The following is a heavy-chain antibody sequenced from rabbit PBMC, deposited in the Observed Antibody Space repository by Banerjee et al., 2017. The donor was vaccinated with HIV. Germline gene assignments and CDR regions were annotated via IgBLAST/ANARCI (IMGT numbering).Heavy chain of an antibody. CDR1: GFSFSSSYY. Sequence: QSLEESGGDLVQPEGSLTLTCTASGFSFSSSYYMYWVRQAPGKGLEWIGCIDAGGSGSTYYASWAKGRFTISKTSSTTVTLQMTSLTAADTATYFCARGDTDHWFAIVYVIGMDLWGPGTLVTVS. CDR2: IDAGGSGST. J-gene: IGHJ4*01. D-gene: IGHD2-1*01. V-gene: IGHV1S40*01. CDR3: ARGDTDHWFAIVYVIGMDL.